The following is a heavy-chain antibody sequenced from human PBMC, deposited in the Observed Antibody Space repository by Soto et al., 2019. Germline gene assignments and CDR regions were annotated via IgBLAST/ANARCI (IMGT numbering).Heavy chain of an antibody. V-gene: IGHV4-59*01. CDR1: GGSISSYY. Sequence: SETLSLTCTVSGGSISSYYWSWIRQPPGKGLEWIGYIYYSGSTNYNPSLKSRVTISVDTSKNQFSLKLSSVTAVDTAVYYCARDQTSYYGMDVWGQGTTVTVSS. CDR2: IYYSGST. CDR3: ARDQTSYYGMDV. J-gene: IGHJ6*02.